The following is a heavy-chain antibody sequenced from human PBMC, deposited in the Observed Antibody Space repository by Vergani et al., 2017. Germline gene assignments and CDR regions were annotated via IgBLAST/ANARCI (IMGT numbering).Heavy chain of an antibody. D-gene: IGHD6-13*01. CDR1: GGSFSDYY. V-gene: IGHV4-34*01. Sequence: VQLQEWCAGLLKTSETLSLTCGVSGGSFSDYYWSLIRQAPGMGLEWFGEVNHGGSTNYNPSLKSRVSLSVDTSKNQFSLHLTSVTAAESALYFCASIARAPTRSNPPPDYWGQGILVTVSS. CDR3: ASIARAPTRSNPPPDY. J-gene: IGHJ4*02. CDR2: VNHGGST.